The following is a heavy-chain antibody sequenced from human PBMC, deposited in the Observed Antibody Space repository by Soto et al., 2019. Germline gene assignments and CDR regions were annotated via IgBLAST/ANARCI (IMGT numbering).Heavy chain of an antibody. V-gene: IGHV5-10-1*03. CDR1: GYSFTSSW. Sequence: EVQLVQSGAEVKKPGESLRISCQGSGYSFTSSWISWVRQMPGECLEWMGRIDPSDSYINYSPSFQGRVTISADKSISTAYLQWSSLKASDTAMYYCARRGSSSSFFYDSWGQGTLVTVSS. CDR3: ARRGSSSSFFYDS. J-gene: IGHJ4*02. CDR2: IDPSDSYI. D-gene: IGHD6-6*01.